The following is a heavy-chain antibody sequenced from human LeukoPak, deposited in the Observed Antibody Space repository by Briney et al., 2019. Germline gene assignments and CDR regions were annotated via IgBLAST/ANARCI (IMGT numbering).Heavy chain of an antibody. D-gene: IGHD2-21*02. CDR1: GFTFSSYA. CDR2: ISGSGGST. Sequence: GGSLRLSCAASGFTFSSYAMSWVRQAPGKGLEWVAAISGSGGSTYYADSVKGRFTISRDNSKNTLYLQMNSLRAEDTAVYYCAKEGSVVVPAIPAYFQHWGQGTLVTVSS. CDR3: AKEGSVVVPAIPAYFQH. V-gene: IGHV3-23*01. J-gene: IGHJ1*01.